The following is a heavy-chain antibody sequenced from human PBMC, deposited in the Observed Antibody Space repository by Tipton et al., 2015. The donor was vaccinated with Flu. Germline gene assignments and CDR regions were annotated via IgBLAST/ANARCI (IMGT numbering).Heavy chain of an antibody. CDR3: ARGGGSFQFDF. CDR2: IHARVST. D-gene: IGHD1-26*01. J-gene: IGHJ4*02. V-gene: IGHV4-4*07. CDR1: GGSITGYY. Sequence: TLSLTCTVPGGSITGYYWSWIRQPAGKGLEWIGRIHARVSTNYNPSLKSRVTMSADTSKNQFSLKLTSVTAADTAVYYCARGGGSFQFDFWGQGTLVTVSS.